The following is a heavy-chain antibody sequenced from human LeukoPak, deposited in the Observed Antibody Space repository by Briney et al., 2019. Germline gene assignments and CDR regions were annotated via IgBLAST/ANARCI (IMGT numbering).Heavy chain of an antibody. V-gene: IGHV3-23*01. Sequence: PGGSLRLSCAASGFTFSSYAMSWVRQAPGKGLEWVSAITGSGGSTYYADSVKGRFTISRDNSKKTLYLQMNSLRAEDTAVYYCAKDTSPDYGDYFHYWGQGTLVTVSS. CDR1: GFTFSSYA. D-gene: IGHD4-17*01. CDR2: ITGSGGST. CDR3: AKDTSPDYGDYFHY. J-gene: IGHJ4*02.